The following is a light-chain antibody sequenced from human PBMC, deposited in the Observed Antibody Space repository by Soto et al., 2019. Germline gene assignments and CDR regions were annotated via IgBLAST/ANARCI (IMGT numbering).Light chain of an antibody. CDR2: NNN. Sequence: QLVLTQPPSASGTPGQRVTISCSGSSSNIGSHVVYWYQQLAGTAPKLLMYNNNQWPSGVPDRFSGSKSGTSASLAISGLQSEDEADYYCAVWDDSLDGWVFGGGTKLTVL. CDR3: AVWDDSLDGWV. V-gene: IGLV1-44*01. CDR1: SSNIGSHV. J-gene: IGLJ3*02.